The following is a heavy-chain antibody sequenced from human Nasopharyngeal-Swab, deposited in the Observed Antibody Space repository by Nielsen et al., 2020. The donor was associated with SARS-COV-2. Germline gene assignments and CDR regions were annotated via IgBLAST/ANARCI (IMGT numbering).Heavy chain of an antibody. J-gene: IGHJ4*02. Sequence: WIRQPPGKGLEWVSFISSRSSTIYYADSVKGRFTISRDNAKNSLYLQMNSLRDEDTAVYFCARGCGGDCYSGFDYWGQGTLVPSPQ. CDR3: ARGCGGDCYSGFDY. D-gene: IGHD2-21*02. V-gene: IGHV3-48*02. CDR2: ISSRSSTI.